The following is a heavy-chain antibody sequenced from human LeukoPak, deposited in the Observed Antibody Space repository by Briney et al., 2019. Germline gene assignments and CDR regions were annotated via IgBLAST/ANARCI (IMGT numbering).Heavy chain of an antibody. D-gene: IGHD3-22*01. Sequence: VGALRLSCAASGFTSSSYAMSWVRQAPGKGLEWVSAISDSGGSTYYADSVKGRFTISRDNSKNTLYLHMNSLRAEDTAVYYCAKDYRGVVVIFGFDYWGQGTLVTVSS. CDR1: GFTSSSYA. CDR3: AKDYRGVVVIFGFDY. CDR2: ISDSGGST. J-gene: IGHJ4*02. V-gene: IGHV3-23*01.